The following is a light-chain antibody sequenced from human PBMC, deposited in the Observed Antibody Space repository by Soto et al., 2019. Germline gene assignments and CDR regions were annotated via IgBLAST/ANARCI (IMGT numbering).Light chain of an antibody. CDR3: QQYNSYSRA. CDR2: KAS. V-gene: IGKV1-5*03. CDR1: QSVNSW. Sequence: DIQMTQSPSTLSASLGHRVTITCRASQSVNSWLAWYQQKPGKAPKLLIYKASSLESGVPSRFSGSGSGTEYTLTISSLQPDDFATYYCQQYNSYSRAFGQGTKVDIK. J-gene: IGKJ1*01.